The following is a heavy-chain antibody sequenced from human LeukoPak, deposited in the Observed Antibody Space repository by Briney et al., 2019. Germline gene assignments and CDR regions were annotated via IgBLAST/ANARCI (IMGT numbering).Heavy chain of an antibody. CDR2: IYYSGST. D-gene: IGHD5-18*01. CDR1: GGSISSSSYY. Sequence: PSETLSPTCTVSGGSISSSSYYWGWIRQPPGKGLEWIGSIYYSGSTYYNPSLKSRVTISVDTSKNQFSLKLSSVTAADTAVYYCARDLGGYSYGVVAGNAFDIWGQGTMVTVSS. V-gene: IGHV4-39*07. CDR3: ARDLGGYSYGVVAGNAFDI. J-gene: IGHJ3*02.